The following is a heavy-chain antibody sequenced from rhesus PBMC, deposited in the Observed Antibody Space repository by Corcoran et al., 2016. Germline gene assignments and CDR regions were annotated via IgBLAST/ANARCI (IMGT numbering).Heavy chain of an antibody. Sequence: QVQLQESGPGLVKPSETLSLTCAVSGGATSSNYWSWIRQSPGKGLEWIGYIYCGLGSTNYNPSLKSRVTISTDTSKNQFSLQLGSVTAADTAVYYCARGYYSGKPLDSWGQGVVVTVSS. D-gene: IGHD3-16*01. J-gene: IGHJ6*01. CDR1: GGATSSNY. CDR3: ARGYYSGKPLDS. V-gene: IGHV4-160*01. CDR2: IYCGLGST.